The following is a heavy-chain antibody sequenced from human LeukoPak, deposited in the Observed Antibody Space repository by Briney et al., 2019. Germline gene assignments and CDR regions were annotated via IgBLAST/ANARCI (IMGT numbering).Heavy chain of an antibody. CDR1: GFTFSTYA. Sequence: GGSLGLSCAASGFTFSTYAMSWVRQAPGKGLEWVSSISDIGYTTYYADSVRGRFTICRDNSKNTVYLQMIGLRAEDTAVYFCAKYYYDSSGYYDAAPLDSWGQGTLVTVFS. CDR3: AKYYYDSSGYYDAAPLDS. J-gene: IGHJ4*02. V-gene: IGHV3-23*01. CDR2: ISDIGYTT. D-gene: IGHD3-22*01.